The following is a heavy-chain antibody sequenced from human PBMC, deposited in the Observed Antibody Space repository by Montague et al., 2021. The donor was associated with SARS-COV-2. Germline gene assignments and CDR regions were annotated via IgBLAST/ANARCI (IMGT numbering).Heavy chain of an antibody. V-gene: IGHV4-39*01. Sequence: SETLSLTCTVSGGSTSSSSYYWGRIRQPPGKGLEWIGSIYYSGSTYYNPSLKSRVTISVDTSKNQFSLKLSSVTAADTAVYYCARFPTSYYYDSKAAPATPDAFDIWGQGTMVTVSS. D-gene: IGHD3-22*01. CDR2: IYYSGST. CDR1: GGSTSSSSYY. CDR3: ARFPTSYYYDSKAAPATPDAFDI. J-gene: IGHJ3*02.